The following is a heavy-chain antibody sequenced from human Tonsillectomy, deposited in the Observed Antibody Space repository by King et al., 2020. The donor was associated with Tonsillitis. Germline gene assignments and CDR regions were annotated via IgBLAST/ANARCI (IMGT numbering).Heavy chain of an antibody. J-gene: IGHJ6*02. CDR3: ARIHGADPYYNYSGMDV. CDR2: VSYDGGKE. CDR1: GFTFSNYA. Sequence: HVQLVESGGGVVQPGRSLRLSCAASGFTFSNYAMHWVRQAPGKGLEWVAVVSYDGGKENYADSVKGRFTISRDNSKNTLYLQMNSLRGEDTAVYYCARIHGADPYYNYSGMDVWGQGTTVTVSS. V-gene: IGHV3-30-3*01. D-gene: IGHD4/OR15-4a*01.